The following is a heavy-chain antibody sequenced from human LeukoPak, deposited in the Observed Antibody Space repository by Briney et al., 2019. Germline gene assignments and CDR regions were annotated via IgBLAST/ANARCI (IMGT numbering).Heavy chain of an antibody. V-gene: IGHV3-74*01. Sequence: GGSLRLSCATSGFTFSTFWMHWVRQAPGKGLVWVSRINHDGSSTNYADSVKGRFTISRDNAKNTLYLQMNSLRAEDTAVYYCAKRGYSYGWLFDYWGQGTLVTVSS. D-gene: IGHD5-18*01. CDR2: INHDGSST. CDR3: AKRGYSYGWLFDY. CDR1: GFTFSTFW. J-gene: IGHJ4*02.